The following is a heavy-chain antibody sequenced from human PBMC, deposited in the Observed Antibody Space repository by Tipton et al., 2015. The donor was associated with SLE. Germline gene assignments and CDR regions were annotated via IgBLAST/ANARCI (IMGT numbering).Heavy chain of an antibody. CDR3: ARDSPGYCSSTTCYMGD. Sequence: SLRLSCAASGFTFSSYWMSWVRQAPGKGLEWVANIKQDGSGTHYVDSVKGRFTISRDNAKNSLYLQMNSLRAEDTAVYYCARDSPGYCSSTTCYMGDWGQGTLVTVSS. CDR1: GFTFSSYW. V-gene: IGHV3-7*01. J-gene: IGHJ4*02. CDR2: IKQDGSGT. D-gene: IGHD2-2*02.